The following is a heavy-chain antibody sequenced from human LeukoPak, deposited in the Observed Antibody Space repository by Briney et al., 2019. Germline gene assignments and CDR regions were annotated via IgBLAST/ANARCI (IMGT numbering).Heavy chain of an antibody. CDR2: INPNSGGT. D-gene: IGHD2-15*01. J-gene: IGHJ5*02. CDR3: ARGLPRYCSGGSCYSRWFDP. Sequence: ASVKVSCKASGYTFTGYYMHWVRQATGQGLEWMGWINPNSGGTNYAQKFQGRVTMTRDTSISTAYMELSRLRSDDTAVYYCARGLPRYCSGGSCYSRWFDPWGQGTLVTVSS. CDR1: GYTFTGYY. V-gene: IGHV1-2*02.